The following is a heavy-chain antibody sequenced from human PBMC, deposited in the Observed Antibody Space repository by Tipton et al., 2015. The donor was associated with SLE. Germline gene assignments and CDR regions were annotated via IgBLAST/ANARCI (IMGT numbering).Heavy chain of an antibody. CDR2: ISTDGDS. D-gene: IGHD6-6*01. J-gene: IGHJ2*01. CDR3: ARRGGYSTSSWYFGL. V-gene: IGHV4-61*01. Sequence: TLSLTCTVSGASISSGTYYWTWIRQPPGKGLEWIGYISTDGDSNSHPSLKSRVTMSIDTSENQFSLRLTSVTGADTAVYYCARRGGYSTSSWYFGLWGRGTLVTVSS. CDR1: GASISSGTYY.